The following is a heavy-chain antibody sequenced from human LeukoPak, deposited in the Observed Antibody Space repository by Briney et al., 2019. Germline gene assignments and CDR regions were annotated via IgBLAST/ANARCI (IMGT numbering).Heavy chain of an antibody. D-gene: IGHD3-10*01. CDR3: ARGEFGGSGILYNWFDP. CDR2: IIPIFGTA. CDR1: GGTFSSYA. Sequence: SVKVSCKASGGTFSSYAIGWVRQAPGQGLEWMGGIIPIFGTANYAQRFQGRVTITADESTSTAYMGLSSLRSEDTAVYYCARGEFGGSGILYNWFDPWGQGTLVTVSS. J-gene: IGHJ5*02. V-gene: IGHV1-69*01.